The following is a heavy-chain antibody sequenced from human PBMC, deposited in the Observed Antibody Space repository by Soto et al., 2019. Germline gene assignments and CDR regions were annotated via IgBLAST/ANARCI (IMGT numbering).Heavy chain of an antibody. V-gene: IGHV1-69*13. J-gene: IGHJ6*02. CDR2: IIPIFGTA. CDR3: ARAGIAVSGTYYYYYYVMYV. D-gene: IGHD6-19*01. Sequence: SVKVSCKASGGTFSSYAISWVRQAPGQGLEWMGGIIPIFGTANYAQKFQGRVTITADESTSTAYMELSSLRSEDTAVYYCARAGIAVSGTYYYYYYVMYVWSQGTTVSVSS. CDR1: GGTFSSYA.